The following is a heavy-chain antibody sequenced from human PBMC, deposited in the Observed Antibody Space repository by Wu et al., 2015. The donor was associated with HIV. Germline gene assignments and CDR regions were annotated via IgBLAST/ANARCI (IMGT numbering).Heavy chain of an antibody. D-gene: IGHD3-9*01. J-gene: IGHJ4*02. Sequence: QVQLVQSGAEVRKPGASVKVSCKASGYTFTGYYMHWVRQAPGQGLEWMGWINPNSGGTNYAQKFQDRVTLTVDMSDSTAYMELSSLRSDDTAVFYCATDTYNVLTGFSHYYSDQWGQGTVVTVSA. CDR3: ATDTYNVLTGFSHYYSDQ. CDR2: INPNSGGT. CDR1: GYTFTGYY. V-gene: IGHV1-2*02.